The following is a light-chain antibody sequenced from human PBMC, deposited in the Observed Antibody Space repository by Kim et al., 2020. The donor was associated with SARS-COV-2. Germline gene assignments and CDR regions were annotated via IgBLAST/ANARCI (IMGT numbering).Light chain of an antibody. V-gene: IGLV1-40*01. J-gene: IGLJ3*02. CDR1: SSNIGAYYD. CDR2: GNT. Sequence: RVAISRTGRSSNIGAYYDVHWYQQLPGTAPKLLIHGNTNRPSGVPDRFSGSKSGTSASLDITGLQAEDEAVYYCQSYDRSLSGSVFGGGTQLTVL. CDR3: QSYDRSLSGSV.